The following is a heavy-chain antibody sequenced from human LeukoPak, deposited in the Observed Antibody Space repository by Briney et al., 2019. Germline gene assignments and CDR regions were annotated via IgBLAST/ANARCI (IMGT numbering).Heavy chain of an antibody. CDR1: GGSISTYY. Sequence: PSETLSLTCTVSGGSISTYYWSWLRQPAGKGLEWIGRIYNSGSTNYNPSLKSRVTMSVDTSKNQFYLKLSSVTAADTAVYYCARGKNTYYYYMDVWGKGTTVTVSS. CDR2: IYNSGST. V-gene: IGHV4-4*07. J-gene: IGHJ6*03. CDR3: ARGKNTYYYYMDV.